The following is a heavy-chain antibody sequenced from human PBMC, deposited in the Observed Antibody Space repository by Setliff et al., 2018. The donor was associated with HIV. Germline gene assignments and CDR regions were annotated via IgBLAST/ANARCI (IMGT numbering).Heavy chain of an antibody. Sequence: SETLSLTCAVYGGSLSGYHWSWIRQSPEKGLEWIGNVHFGGSTYYNPSLDSRVTIHVATSKKQFFLSLSSVTAADTAVYYCARVPGRDYYDTSGDFDYWGLGTLVTVSS. D-gene: IGHD3-22*01. CDR3: ARVPGRDYYDTSGDFDY. CDR1: GGSLSGYH. CDR2: VHFGGST. J-gene: IGHJ4*02. V-gene: IGHV4-34*01.